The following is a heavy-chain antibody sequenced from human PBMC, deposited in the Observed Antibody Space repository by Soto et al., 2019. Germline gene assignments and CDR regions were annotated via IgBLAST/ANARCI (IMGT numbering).Heavy chain of an antibody. J-gene: IGHJ6*03. CDR3: TTDYYGSGSFFHYYYMDV. CDR1: GFTFSNAW. D-gene: IGHD3-10*01. CDR2: IKSKTDGGTT. V-gene: IGHV3-15*01. Sequence: GGSLRLSCAASGFTFSNAWMSWVRQAPGKGLEWVGRIKSKTDGGTTDYAAPVKGRFTISRDDSKNTLYLQMNSLKTEDTAVYYCTTDYYGSGSFFHYYYMDVWGKGTMVTVSS.